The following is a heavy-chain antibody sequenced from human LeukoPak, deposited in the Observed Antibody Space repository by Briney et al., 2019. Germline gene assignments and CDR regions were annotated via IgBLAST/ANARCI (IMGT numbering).Heavy chain of an antibody. J-gene: IGHJ4*02. Sequence: PSETLSLTCTLSGGSISTYYWSWIRQPPGKGLEWIGYIYHSGSTNYNPSLKSRVTISVDTSKNQFSLKLSSVTAADTAVYYCARGAWATRLASWGLGTPVIVSS. D-gene: IGHD2-15*01. CDR1: GGSISTYY. CDR2: IYHSGST. CDR3: ARGAWATRLAS. V-gene: IGHV4-59*01.